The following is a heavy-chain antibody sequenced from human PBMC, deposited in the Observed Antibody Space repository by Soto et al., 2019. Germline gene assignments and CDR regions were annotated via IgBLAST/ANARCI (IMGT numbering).Heavy chain of an antibody. V-gene: IGHV3-23*01. CDR1: GFTFSRYG. J-gene: IGHJ6*02. CDR3: AKNQYSTFYYYGMDV. D-gene: IGHD1-26*01. Sequence: GGSLRLSCAASGFTFSRYGMHWVRQAPGKGLEWVSAISGSGGSTHYADSVKGRFTISRDNSKNTLYLHMNSLRAEDTAVYYCAKNQYSTFYYYGMDVWGQGTTVTVS. CDR2: ISGSGGST.